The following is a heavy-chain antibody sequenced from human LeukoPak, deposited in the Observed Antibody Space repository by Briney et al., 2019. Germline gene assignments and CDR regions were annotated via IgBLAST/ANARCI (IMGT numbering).Heavy chain of an antibody. Sequence: GGSLRLSCAASGFTFSDYWMHWVRQAPGKGLVWVSLINNDGSTTTYADSVKGRFTISRDNAKNTLYLQVNSLRAEDTAVYYCARDTIAAPGDLDYWGQGTLVTVSS. J-gene: IGHJ4*02. CDR1: GFTFSDYW. CDR3: ARDTIAAPGDLDY. V-gene: IGHV3-74*01. CDR2: INNDGSTT. D-gene: IGHD6-6*01.